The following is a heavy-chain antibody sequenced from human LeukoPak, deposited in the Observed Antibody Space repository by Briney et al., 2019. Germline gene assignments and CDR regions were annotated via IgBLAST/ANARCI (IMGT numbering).Heavy chain of an antibody. CDR1: GGTFSSYA. J-gene: IGHJ3*02. CDR2: IIPIFGTA. D-gene: IGHD2-15*01. CDR3: AREGPVVVAATGDAFDI. V-gene: IGHV1-69*13. Sequence: TSLKVSCKASGGTFSSYAISWVRQAPGQGLEWMGGIIPIFGTANYAQKFQGRVTITADESTSTAYMELSSLRSEDTAVYYCAREGPVVVAATGDAFDIWGQGTMVTVSS.